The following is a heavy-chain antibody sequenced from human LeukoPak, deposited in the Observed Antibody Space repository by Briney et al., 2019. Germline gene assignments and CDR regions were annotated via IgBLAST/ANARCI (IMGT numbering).Heavy chain of an antibody. D-gene: IGHD6-13*01. CDR1: GFSRSPIGLG. J-gene: IGHJ4*02. V-gene: IGHV2-5*02. CDR3: AHRKTAAALDY. Sequence: SGPTLAKPTQTLALTCTFSGFSRSPIGLGVGWIRQPPGKALEWVGVIYWDDAKRYRPSLKSRLTISKDTTKNQVVLTRTDMEPVDTATYYCAHRKTAAALDYWGQGTLVTVSS. CDR2: IYWDDAK.